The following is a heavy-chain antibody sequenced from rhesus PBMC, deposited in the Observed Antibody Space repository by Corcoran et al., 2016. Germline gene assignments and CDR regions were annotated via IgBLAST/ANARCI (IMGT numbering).Heavy chain of an antibody. Sequence: QVQLQESGPGVVKPSETLSLTCAVSGGSISGYYLWSWIRQPPGKGLEWIGYIYGGSGSTSSNPSLKSRVIISIDPSKNQFSLKLSSVNAADTAVYYCARVDTAGTGWDYWGQGVLVTVSS. V-gene: IGHV4S7*01. J-gene: IGHJ4*01. D-gene: IGHD5-24*01. CDR3: ARVDTAGTGWDY. CDR2: IYGGSGST. CDR1: GGSISGYYL.